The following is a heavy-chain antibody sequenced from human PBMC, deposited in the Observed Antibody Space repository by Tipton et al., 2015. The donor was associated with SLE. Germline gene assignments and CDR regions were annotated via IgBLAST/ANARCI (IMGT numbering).Heavy chain of an antibody. V-gene: IGHV4-34*01. D-gene: IGHD3-10*01. CDR3: ARQGSGPDY. CDR1: GGSFSGYY. J-gene: IGHJ4*02. Sequence: TLSLTCAVYGGSFSGYYWSWIRQPPGKGLEWIGEINHSGSTNYNPSLKSRVTISVDTSKNQFSLKLSSVTAADTAVYYCARQGSGPDYWGQGTLVTVSS. CDR2: INHSGST.